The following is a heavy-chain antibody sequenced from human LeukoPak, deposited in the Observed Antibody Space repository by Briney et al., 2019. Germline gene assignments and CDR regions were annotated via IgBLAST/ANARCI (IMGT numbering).Heavy chain of an antibody. CDR3: ARDYCSSTSCYFVAARMDV. V-gene: IGHV1-18*01. CDR1: GYTFTSYG. Sequence: ASVKVSCKASGYTFTSYGISWVRLAPGQGLEWMGWISAYNGNTNYAQKLQGRVTMTIDTSTSTAYMELRSLRSDDTAVYYCARDYCSSTSCYFVAARMDVWGKGTTVTVSS. J-gene: IGHJ6*03. CDR2: ISAYNGNT. D-gene: IGHD2-2*01.